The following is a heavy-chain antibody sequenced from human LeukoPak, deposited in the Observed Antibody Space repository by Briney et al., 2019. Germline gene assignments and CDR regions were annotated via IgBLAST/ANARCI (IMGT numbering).Heavy chain of an antibody. CDR1: GGSFSGYY. CDR2: INHSGST. Sequence: SETLSLTCAVYGGSFSGYYWSWIRQPPGKGLEWIGEINHSGSTNYNPSLKSRVTISVDTSKNQFSLKLSSVTAADTAVYYCARVGYSYGFRRLEMGWFDPWGQGTLVTVSS. J-gene: IGHJ5*02. CDR3: ARVGYSYGFRRLEMGWFDP. V-gene: IGHV4-34*01. D-gene: IGHD5-18*01.